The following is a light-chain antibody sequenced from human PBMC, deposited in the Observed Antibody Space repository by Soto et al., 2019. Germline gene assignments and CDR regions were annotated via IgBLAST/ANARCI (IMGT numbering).Light chain of an antibody. V-gene: IGLV2-8*01. Sequence: QSALTQPPSASGSFGQSVTSSCTGTSSDVGGYNYVSWYQQYPGKAPKLMIYEVSERPSGVPDRFSGSKSGNTASLTVSGLQADDEADYYCSSYSGTNYHYVFGTGTKLTVL. CDR2: EVS. J-gene: IGLJ1*01. CDR3: SSYSGTNYHYV. CDR1: SSDVGGYNY.